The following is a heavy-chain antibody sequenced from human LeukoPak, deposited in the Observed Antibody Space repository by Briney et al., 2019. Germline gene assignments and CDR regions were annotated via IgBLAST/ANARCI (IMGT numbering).Heavy chain of an antibody. CDR2: IYYSGST. CDR3: ATREAVAGTSIWAFDI. V-gene: IGHV4-59*08. CDR1: GGSISSYY. Sequence: SETLSLTCTVSGGSISSYYWSWIRQPPGKGLGWIGYIYYSGSTYYNPSLKSRVTISVDTSKNQFSLKLSSVTAADTAVYYCATREAVAGTSIWAFDIWGQGTMVTVSS. J-gene: IGHJ3*02. D-gene: IGHD6-19*01.